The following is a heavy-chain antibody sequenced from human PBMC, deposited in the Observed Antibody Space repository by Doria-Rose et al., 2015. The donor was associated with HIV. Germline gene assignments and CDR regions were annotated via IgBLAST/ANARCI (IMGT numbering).Heavy chain of an antibody. J-gene: IGHJ4*02. Sequence: ESGPVLVEPTETLTLTCTVSGVSLSSPGMGVSWIRQPPGKALEWLANIFSDDERSYNTSLKSRLTISRGTSKSQVVLTMTDMDPVDTATYYCARIKSSRWYHKYYFDFWGQGTLVIVSA. D-gene: IGHD6-13*01. CDR3: ARIKSSRWYHKYYFDF. CDR1: GVSLSSPGMG. V-gene: IGHV2-26*01. CDR2: IFSDDER.